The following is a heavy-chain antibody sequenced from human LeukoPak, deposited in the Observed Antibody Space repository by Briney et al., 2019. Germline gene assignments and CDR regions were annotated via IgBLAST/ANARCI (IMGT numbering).Heavy chain of an antibody. Sequence: PGGSLRLSCAASGFTFSSYSMNWVRQAPGKGLEWVANIKQDGSEKYYVDPVKGRFTISRDNAKNSLYLQMNSLRAEDTAVYYCARDLVAYYYDSSGPIDYRGQGTLVTVSS. CDR1: GFTFSSYS. D-gene: IGHD3-22*01. V-gene: IGHV3-7*01. CDR2: IKQDGSEK. CDR3: ARDLVAYYYDSSGPIDY. J-gene: IGHJ4*02.